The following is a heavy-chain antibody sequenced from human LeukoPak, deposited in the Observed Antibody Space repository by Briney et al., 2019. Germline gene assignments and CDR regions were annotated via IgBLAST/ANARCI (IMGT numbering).Heavy chain of an antibody. D-gene: IGHD3-10*01. CDR1: GFTFSSYA. CDR3: AKKVGLWFGELLYIDI. Sequence: GGSLRLSCAASGFTFSSYAMSWVRQAPGKGLEWVSAISGSGGSTYYADSVEGRFTISRDNSKNTLYLQMNSLRAEDTAVYYCAKKVGLWFGELLYIDIWGQGTMVTVSS. V-gene: IGHV3-23*01. CDR2: ISGSGGST. J-gene: IGHJ3*02.